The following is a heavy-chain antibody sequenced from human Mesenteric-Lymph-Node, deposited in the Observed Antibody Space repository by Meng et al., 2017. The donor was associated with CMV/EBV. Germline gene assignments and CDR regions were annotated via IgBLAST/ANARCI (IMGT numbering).Heavy chain of an antibody. Sequence: GESLKISCAASGFTFSSYAMSWVRQAPGKGLEWVAVISYDGSNKYYADSVKGRFTISRDNSKNTLYLQMNSLRAEDTAVYYCAKVPTSYDFWSGYRSYGMDVWGQGTTVTVSS. CDR3: AKVPTSYDFWSGYRSYGMDV. J-gene: IGHJ6*02. CDR2: ISYDGSNK. D-gene: IGHD3-3*01. CDR1: GFTFSSYA. V-gene: IGHV3-30-3*01.